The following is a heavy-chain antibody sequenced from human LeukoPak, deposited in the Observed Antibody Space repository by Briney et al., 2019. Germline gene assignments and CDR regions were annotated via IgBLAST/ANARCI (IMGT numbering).Heavy chain of an antibody. CDR1: GFTFSSYS. V-gene: IGHV3-21*04. J-gene: IGHJ4*02. CDR3: AKGGVGDFDY. Sequence: PGGSLRLSCTASGFTFSSYSMNWVRQAPGKGLEWVSSISTSSSYIYYADSVKGRFTISRDNSKNTLYLQMNSLRAEDTAVYYCAKGGVGDFDYWGQGTLVTVSS. CDR2: ISTSSSYI. D-gene: IGHD1-26*01.